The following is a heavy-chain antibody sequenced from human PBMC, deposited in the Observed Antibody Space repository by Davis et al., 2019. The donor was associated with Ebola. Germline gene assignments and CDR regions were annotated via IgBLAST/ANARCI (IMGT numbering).Heavy chain of an antibody. D-gene: IGHD2-15*01. V-gene: IGHV3-11*01. Sequence: PGGSLRLSCAASGFIFSDYYMSWIRQAPGKGLEWVSYISSSGSTINYADSVKGRFTISRDNAKNSLYLQMNSLRAEDTAVYYCAKDISHLGYCSGGSCYRGWFDPWGQGTLVTVSS. CDR1: GFIFSDYY. J-gene: IGHJ5*02. CDR3: AKDISHLGYCSGGSCYRGWFDP. CDR2: ISSSGSTI.